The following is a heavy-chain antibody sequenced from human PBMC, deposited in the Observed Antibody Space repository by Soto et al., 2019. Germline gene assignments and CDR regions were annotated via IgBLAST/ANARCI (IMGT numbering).Heavy chain of an antibody. Sequence: PGRPLRLSCAVSGFTFSNYSMNRVRQAQGKGLEWVSYISSSSSTIYYADSVKGRFTISRDNAKNSLYLQMNSLRAEDTAVYYCARNRRNIVLMVYALDAFDIWGQGTMVTVSS. J-gene: IGHJ3*02. CDR2: ISSSSSTI. CDR1: GFTFSNYS. D-gene: IGHD2-8*01. V-gene: IGHV3-48*01. CDR3: ARNRRNIVLMVYALDAFDI.